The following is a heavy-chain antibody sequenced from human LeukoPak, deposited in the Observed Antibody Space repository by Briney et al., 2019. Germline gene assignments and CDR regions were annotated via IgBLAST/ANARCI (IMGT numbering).Heavy chain of an antibody. D-gene: IGHD5-18*01. CDR2: IKSKTDGGTT. V-gene: IGHV3-15*01. J-gene: IGHJ4*02. CDR3: AHRDTTMVRVDY. CDR1: GFTFSSYA. Sequence: GGSLRLSCAASGFTFSSYAMSWVRQAPGKGLEWVGRIKSKTDGGTTDYAAPVKGRFTISRDDSKNTLYLQMNSLTTEDTAVYFCAHRDTTMVRVDYWGQGTLVTVSS.